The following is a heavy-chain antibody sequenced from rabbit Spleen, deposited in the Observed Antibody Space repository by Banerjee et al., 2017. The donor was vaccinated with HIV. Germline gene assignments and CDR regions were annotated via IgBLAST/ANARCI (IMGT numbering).Heavy chain of an antibody. J-gene: IGHJ6*01. CDR3: ARGIPFGFAGDAYPPYAMDL. CDR1: GVSFSFNSY. D-gene: IGHD6-1*01. Sequence: QSLEESGGDLVKPGASLTLTCTASGVSFSFNSYMCWVRQAPGKGLEWIACIAGSSGSTYYASWAKGRFTISKTSSTTVTLQTTSLTDADTATYFCARGIPFGFAGDAYPPYAMDLWGPGTLVTVS. CDR2: IAGSSGST. V-gene: IGHV1S40*01.